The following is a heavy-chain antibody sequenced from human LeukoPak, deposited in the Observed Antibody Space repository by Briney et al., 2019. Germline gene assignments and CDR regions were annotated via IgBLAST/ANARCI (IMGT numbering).Heavy chain of an antibody. CDR3: ARDHAGLGY. J-gene: IGHJ4*02. CDR2: TYYRSQWYY. Sequence: SQTLSLTCGISGDSVFNYNGAWNWIRQSPWRGLEWLGRTYYRSQWYYDYAESVRSRMTVIVDTSRNQFSLHLNSVTPVDTAVYYCARDHAGLGYWGKGTLVTVSS. CDR1: GDSVFNYNGA. V-gene: IGHV6-1*01.